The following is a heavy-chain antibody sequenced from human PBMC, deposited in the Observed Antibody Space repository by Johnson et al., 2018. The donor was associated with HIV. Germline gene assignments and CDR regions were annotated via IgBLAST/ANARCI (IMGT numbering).Heavy chain of an antibody. J-gene: IGHJ3*01. CDR1: GFTFSSYW. Sequence: VQLVESGGGLVQPGGSLRLSCAASGFTFSSYWMSWVRQAPGKGLEWVANIKQDGSEKYYVDSVKGRFTISRDNAKNSLYLQMNSLRAEDTAVYYCAKRFGYDNRGDQFDFWGQGAMVTVSS. CDR3: AKRFGYDNRGDQFDF. D-gene: IGHD3-22*01. CDR2: IKQDGSEK. V-gene: IGHV3-7*03.